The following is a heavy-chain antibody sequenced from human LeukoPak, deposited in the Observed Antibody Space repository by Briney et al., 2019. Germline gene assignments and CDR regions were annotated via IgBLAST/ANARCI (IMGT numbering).Heavy chain of an antibody. J-gene: IGHJ3*02. CDR2: ISCDASNK. CDR1: GFTFSNYA. Sequence: PGGSLRLSCAVSGFTFSNYAMHWVRQAPGKGLEWVAVISCDASNKYKADSVTSRLTISRDNSKTTPYLQMNSLRAEETAVYYCAGYCSSTSCTPRWGPGDAFDIWGQGTTVTVSS. V-gene: IGHV3-30-3*01. CDR3: AGYCSSTSCTPRWGPGDAFDI. D-gene: IGHD2-2*01.